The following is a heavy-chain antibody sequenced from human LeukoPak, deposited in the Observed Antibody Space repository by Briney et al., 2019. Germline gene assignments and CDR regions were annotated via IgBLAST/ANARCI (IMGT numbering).Heavy chain of an antibody. CDR3: ATSSSSESSSWFDY. CDR1: GFTFSSYW. CDR2: IKQDGSEK. V-gene: IGHV3-7*03. Sequence: PGGSLRLSCAASGFTFSSYWMSWVRQAPGKGLEWVANIKQDGSEKYYVDSVKGRFTISRDNAKNSLYLQMNSLRAEDTAVYYCATSSSSESSSWFDYWGQGTLVTVSS. J-gene: IGHJ4*02. D-gene: IGHD6-13*01.